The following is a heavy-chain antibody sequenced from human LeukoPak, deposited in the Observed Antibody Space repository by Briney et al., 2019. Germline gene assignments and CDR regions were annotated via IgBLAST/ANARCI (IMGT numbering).Heavy chain of an antibody. CDR3: ARDPPYGDYYYYYGMDV. Sequence: GGSLRLSCAASGFTFSDYYMSWIRQAPGKGLDWVSYISSSGSTIYYADSVKGRFTISRDNAKNSLYLQMNSLRAEDAAVYYCARDPPYGDYYYYYGMDVWGQGTTVAVSS. D-gene: IGHD4-17*01. V-gene: IGHV3-11*01. CDR1: GFTFSDYY. CDR2: ISSSGSTI. J-gene: IGHJ6*02.